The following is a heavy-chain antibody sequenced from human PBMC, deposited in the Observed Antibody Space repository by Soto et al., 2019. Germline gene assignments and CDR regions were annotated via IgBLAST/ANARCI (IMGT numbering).Heavy chain of an antibody. Sequence: SETLSLTCTVSGGSISSSSYYWGWIRQPPGKGLEWIGSIYYSGSTYYNPSLKSRVTISVDTSKNQFSLKLSSVTAADTAVYYFARHGSDKQWLVHYYFDYWGQGTLVTV. V-gene: IGHV4-39*01. CDR2: IYYSGST. CDR3: ARHGSDKQWLVHYYFDY. D-gene: IGHD6-19*01. CDR1: GGSISSSSYY. J-gene: IGHJ4*02.